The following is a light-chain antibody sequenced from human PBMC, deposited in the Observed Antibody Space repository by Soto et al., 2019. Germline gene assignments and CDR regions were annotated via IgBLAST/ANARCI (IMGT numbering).Light chain of an antibody. J-gene: IGKJ3*01. Sequence: EIVLTQSPATLSLSPGERATLSCRASQSVSSYLAWYQQKPGQAPRLLIYDASNRATGIPARFSGSGSGTDFPLTISSLVPEDFAVYYCQQRSNWPRFTFGPGTKVDIK. CDR3: QQRSNWPRFT. V-gene: IGKV3-11*01. CDR2: DAS. CDR1: QSVSSY.